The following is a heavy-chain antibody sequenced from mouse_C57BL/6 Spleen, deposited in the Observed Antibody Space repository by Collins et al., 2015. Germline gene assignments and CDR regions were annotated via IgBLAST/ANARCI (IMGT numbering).Heavy chain of an antibody. J-gene: IGHJ2*01. CDR3: ARWGYGNDY. CDR1: GYTFTSYW. CDR2: IDPSDSYT. V-gene: IGHV1-69*01. Sequence: QVQLQQPGAELVMPGASVKLSCKASGYTFTSYWMHWVKQRPGQGLEWIGEIDPSDSYTNYNQKFKGKSTLTVDKSSSTAYMQLSSLTSEDSAVYYCARWGYGNDYWGQGTTLTVSS. D-gene: IGHD2-1*01.